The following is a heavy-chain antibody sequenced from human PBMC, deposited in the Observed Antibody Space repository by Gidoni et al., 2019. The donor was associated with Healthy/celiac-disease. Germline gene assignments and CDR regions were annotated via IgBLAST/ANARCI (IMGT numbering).Heavy chain of an antibody. CDR3: AREGGGGNSGFDY. CDR1: GGSFSGYY. CDR2: FNHPGRT. D-gene: IGHD2-21*02. J-gene: IGHJ4*02. Sequence: QVQLQQWGAGLLKPSETLALTGAGNGGSFSGYYCRWIRQPPGKGLAGSGEFNHPGRTNYNPSLTRRVTISVATSKNQFSLKLRSVSAVDTAVYYCAREGGGGNSGFDYCGQGTLVTVSS. V-gene: IGHV4-34*01.